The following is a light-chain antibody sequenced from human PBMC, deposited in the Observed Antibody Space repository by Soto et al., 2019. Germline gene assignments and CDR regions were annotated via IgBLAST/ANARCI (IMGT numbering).Light chain of an antibody. CDR1: QSVSSSY. CDR3: QQYGSSPPAYT. J-gene: IGKJ2*01. Sequence: ESVLTQSPGTLSLSPGERATLSCRASQSVSSSYLAWYQQKPGQAPRLLIYGASSRATGIPHRFSGSGSGRDFTLTISRLEPEDFAVYYCQQYGSSPPAYTFGQGTKLEIK. V-gene: IGKV3-20*01. CDR2: GAS.